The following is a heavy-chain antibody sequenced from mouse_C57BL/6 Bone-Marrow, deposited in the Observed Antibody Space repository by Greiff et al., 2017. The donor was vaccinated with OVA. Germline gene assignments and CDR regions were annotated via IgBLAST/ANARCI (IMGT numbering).Heavy chain of an antibody. D-gene: IGHD2-3*01. CDR1: GFSLTSYG. CDR2: IWSGGST. J-gene: IGHJ4*01. Sequence: VHLVESGPGLVQPSQSLSITCTVSGFSLTSYGVHWVRQSPGKGLEWLGVIWSGGSTDYNAAFISRLSISKDNSKSQVFFKMNSLQADDTAIYYCARKGIYDGYDYAMDYWGQGTSVTVSS. V-gene: IGHV2-2*01. CDR3: ARKGIYDGYDYAMDY.